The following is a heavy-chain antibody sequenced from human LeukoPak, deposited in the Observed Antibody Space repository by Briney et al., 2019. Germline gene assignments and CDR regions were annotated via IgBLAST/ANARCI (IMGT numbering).Heavy chain of an antibody. CDR1: GFTFSSYW. CDR2: INSGGSST. V-gene: IGHV3-74*01. Sequence: PGGSLRLSCAASGFTFSSYWMHWVRQAPGKGLVWVSRINSGGSSTSYADSVKGRFTISRDNAKNTLYLQMNSLRAEDTAVYHCAREDYDFWSGYYLWGQGTLVTVSS. D-gene: IGHD3-3*01. CDR3: AREDYDFWSGYYL. J-gene: IGHJ4*02.